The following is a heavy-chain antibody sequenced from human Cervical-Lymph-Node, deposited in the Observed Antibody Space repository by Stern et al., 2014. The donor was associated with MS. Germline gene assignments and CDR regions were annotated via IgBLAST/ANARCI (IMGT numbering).Heavy chain of an antibody. CDR3: VSQWDLGY. J-gene: IGHJ4*02. V-gene: IGHV3-74*02. CDR2: INNDGSAI. D-gene: IGHD1-26*01. CDR1: GFTLSNYW. Sequence: EVQLVESGGGLVQPGGSLRLSCAASGFTLSNYWMHWVRQVPGKGLMWVSRINNDGSAIIYADSVKGRFTISRDSAKNTLYLQMNSLRADDTAVYFCVSQWDLGYWGQGTLVTVSS.